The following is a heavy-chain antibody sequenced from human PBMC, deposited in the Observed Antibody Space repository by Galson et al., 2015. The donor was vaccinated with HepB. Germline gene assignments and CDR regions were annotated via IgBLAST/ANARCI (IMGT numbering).Heavy chain of an antibody. CDR2: ISGSGTRR. V-gene: IGHV3-23*01. CDR3: AKGPSDYVWGSSRNWFGP. J-gene: IGHJ5*02. CDR1: GFTFSSYA. D-gene: IGHD3-16*01. Sequence: SLRLSCAASGFTFSSYAMSWVRQAPGKGLEWVSAISGSGTRRDYADSVRGRFTISRDKSTNTLSLQMNSLRVEDTAVYYCAKGPSDYVWGSSRNWFGPWGQGTLVTVSS.